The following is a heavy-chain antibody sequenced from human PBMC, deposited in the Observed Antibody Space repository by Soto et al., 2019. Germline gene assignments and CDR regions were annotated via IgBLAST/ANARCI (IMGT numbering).Heavy chain of an antibody. V-gene: IGHV4-30-4*01. CDR1: GGSISSGDYY. Sequence: SETLSLTCTVSGGSISSGDYYWSWIRQPPGKGLEWIGYIYYSGSTYYNPSLKSRVTISVDTSKNQFSLKLSSVTAAETAVYYCARALILEWLFEYWGQGTLVTVSS. CDR3: ARALILEWLFEY. CDR2: IYYSGST. J-gene: IGHJ4*02. D-gene: IGHD3-3*01.